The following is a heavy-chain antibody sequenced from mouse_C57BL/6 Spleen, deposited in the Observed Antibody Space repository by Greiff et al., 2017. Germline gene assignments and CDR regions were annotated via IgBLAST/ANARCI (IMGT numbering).Heavy chain of an antibody. D-gene: IGHD1-1*01. V-gene: IGHV1-22*01. CDR3: ASYYGSSIGD. Sequence: VQLKESGPELVKPGASVKMSCKASGYTFTDYNMHWVKQSHGKSLEWIGYINPNNGGTSYNQKFKGKATLTVNKYSSTAYMELRSLTSEDSAVYYWASYYGSSIGDWGQGTTLTVSS. CDR2: INPNNGGT. CDR1: GYTFTDYN. J-gene: IGHJ2*01.